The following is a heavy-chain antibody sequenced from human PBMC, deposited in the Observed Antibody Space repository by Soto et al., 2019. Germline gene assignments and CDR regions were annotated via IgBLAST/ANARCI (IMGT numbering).Heavy chain of an antibody. D-gene: IGHD3-22*01. Sequence: PVGSLRLSCAASGLTFSNAWMSWVRQAPGKGLEWVGRIKSKTDGGTTDYAAPVKGRFTISRDDSKNTLYLQMNSLKTEDTAVYYCTTGSSYYYDSSGYYLPDAFDIWGQGTMVTVSS. CDR3: TTGSSYYYDSSGYYLPDAFDI. J-gene: IGHJ3*02. V-gene: IGHV3-15*01. CDR1: GLTFSNAW. CDR2: IKSKTDGGTT.